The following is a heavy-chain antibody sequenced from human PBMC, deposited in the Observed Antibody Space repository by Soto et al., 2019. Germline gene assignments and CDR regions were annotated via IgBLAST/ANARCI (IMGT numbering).Heavy chain of an antibody. J-gene: IGHJ4*02. V-gene: IGHV3-23*01. Sequence: EVQLLESGGDLVQPGGSLRLSCAASEFRFRSFALNWVRQAPGKGLEWVSGISGTGDGTDYADSVKGRFTVSRDNLKNTLFLQMNSLRAEDTAVYYCAGLGYDSLEFWGQGTLVTVSS. CDR3: AGLGYDSLEF. CDR1: EFRFRSFA. CDR2: ISGTGDGT. D-gene: IGHD5-12*01.